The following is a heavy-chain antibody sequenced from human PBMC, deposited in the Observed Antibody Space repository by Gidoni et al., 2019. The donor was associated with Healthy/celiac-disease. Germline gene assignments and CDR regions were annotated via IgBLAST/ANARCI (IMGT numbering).Heavy chain of an antibody. V-gene: IGHV3-7*01. CDR3: ARDLDFWNGYLSYYYYYMDV. J-gene: IGHJ6*03. Sequence: EVQLVESGGGLVQPGGSLRLSCAASGFTFSSYWMSWVRQAPGKGLEWVANIKQDGSEKYYVDSVKGRFTISRDNAKNSLYLQMNSLRAEDTAVYYCARDLDFWNGYLSYYYYYMDVWGKGTTVTVSS. CDR1: GFTFSSYW. D-gene: IGHD3-3*01. CDR2: IKQDGSEK.